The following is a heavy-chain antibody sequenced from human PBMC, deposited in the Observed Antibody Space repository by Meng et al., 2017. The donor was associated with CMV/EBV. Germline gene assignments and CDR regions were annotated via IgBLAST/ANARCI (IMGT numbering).Heavy chain of an antibody. CDR1: GFTFSSYG. CDR3: AKDPGIAAAGVYYYYGMDV. D-gene: IGHD6-13*01. J-gene: IGHJ6*02. CDR2: MRYDGSNK. V-gene: IGHV3-30*02. Sequence: GESLKISCAASGFTFSSYGMHWVRQAPGKGLEWVAFMRYDGSNKYYADSVKGRFTISRDNSKNTLYLQMNSLRAEDTAVYYCAKDPGIAAAGVYYYYGMDVWGQGTTVTVSS.